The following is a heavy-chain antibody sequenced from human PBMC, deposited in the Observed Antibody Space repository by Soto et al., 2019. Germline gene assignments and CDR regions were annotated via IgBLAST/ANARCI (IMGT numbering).Heavy chain of an antibody. CDR1: DDSINSDKYY. V-gene: IGHV4-39*01. CDR2: IYYRGNA. J-gene: IGHJ4*02. Sequence: PLETLSLTCSVSDDSINSDKYYWGWIRQPPGKGLEWIGSIYYRGNAYYNPSLQTRVTISLDKSKSQFSLKLNSVTAADSAVYFSARLEGLATISYYFDFWGPGALVTVSS. CDR3: ARLEGLATISYYFDF. D-gene: IGHD3-9*01.